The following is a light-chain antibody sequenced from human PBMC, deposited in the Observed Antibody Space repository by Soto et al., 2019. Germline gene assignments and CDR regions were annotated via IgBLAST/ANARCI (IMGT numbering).Light chain of an antibody. CDR3: SSYTSDTSPYV. Sequence: SALTQPASVSGSPGQSITISCTGTSSDVGGYNYVSWYQLHPGKAPKLIIYEVNNRPSGLSNRFSGSKSGNTASLTISGLQADDEGDYYCSSYTSDTSPYVFGTGTKGTVL. CDR2: EVN. CDR1: SSDVGGYNY. V-gene: IGLV2-14*01. J-gene: IGLJ1*01.